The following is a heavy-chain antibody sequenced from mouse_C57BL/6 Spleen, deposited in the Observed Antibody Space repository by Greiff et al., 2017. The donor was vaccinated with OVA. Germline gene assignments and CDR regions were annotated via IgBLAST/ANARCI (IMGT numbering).Heavy chain of an antibody. V-gene: IGHV1-82*01. CDR2: IYPGDGDT. D-gene: IGHD1-1*01. CDR1: GYAFSSSW. CDR3: ARLTTVVATDYAMDY. Sequence: VQLVESGPELVKPGASVKISCKASGYAFSSSWMNWVKQRPGKGLEWIGRIYPGDGDTNYNGKFKGKATLTADKSSSTAYMQLSSLTSEDSAVYFCARLTTVVATDYAMDYWGQGTSVTVSS. J-gene: IGHJ4*01.